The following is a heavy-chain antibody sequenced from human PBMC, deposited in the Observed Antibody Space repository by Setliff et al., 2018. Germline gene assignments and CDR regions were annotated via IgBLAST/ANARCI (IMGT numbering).Heavy chain of an antibody. CDR2: VYYSGTT. CDR3: ARVLTGYYEGVYYYYMDV. V-gene: IGHV4-61*01. CDR1: GGSISGASIRSYY. J-gene: IGHJ6*03. D-gene: IGHD3-9*01. Sequence: PSETLSLTCTVSGGSISGASIRSYYWSWIRQPPGKGLEFIGYVYYSGTTNYDPSLKSRVTISVDTSKNQFSLKLSSVTAADTAIYYCARVLTGYYEGVYYYYMDVWGKGTTVTVSS.